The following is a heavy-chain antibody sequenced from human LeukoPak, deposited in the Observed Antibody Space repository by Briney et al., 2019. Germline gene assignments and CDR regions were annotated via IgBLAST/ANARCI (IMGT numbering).Heavy chain of an antibody. Sequence: SETLPLTCAVYGGSFSGDYWSWIRQPPGKGLEWIGEINHSGGTSYNPSLKSRVTISADTSKNQFSLKVTSATAADTAVYYCAGGGRGARLQSWGQGTPVTVSS. D-gene: IGHD6-6*01. CDR3: AGGGRGARLQS. CDR1: GGSFSGDY. V-gene: IGHV4-34*01. CDR2: INHSGGT. J-gene: IGHJ4*02.